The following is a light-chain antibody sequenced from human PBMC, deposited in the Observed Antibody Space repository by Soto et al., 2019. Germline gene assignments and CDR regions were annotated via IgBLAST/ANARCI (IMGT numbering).Light chain of an antibody. CDR2: GAS. Sequence: EVVVLPPPPTPSASPPDRATLSSSATQSVSSNLAWYQQKPGHAPRLLIYGASTRATGIPARFSGSGFGTEFTLTINSLQSEDFAVYYCQQYNNWPPYTFVQGTKVDSK. V-gene: IGKV3-15*01. CDR1: QSVSSN. J-gene: IGKJ2*01. CDR3: QQYNNWPPYT.